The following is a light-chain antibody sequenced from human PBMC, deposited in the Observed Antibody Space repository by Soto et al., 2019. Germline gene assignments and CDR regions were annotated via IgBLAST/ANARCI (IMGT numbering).Light chain of an antibody. CDR1: QRITTY. CDR3: QRTYSTPYT. CDR2: TSG. V-gene: IGKV1-39*01. J-gene: IGKJ2*01. Sequence: IQMTQSPSSLSASLGDRVTITCRASQRITTYLNWYQQKPGNAPKLLITTSGTLQRGVPSRFSGSGSGTDFTLTITSLQREDFATYFCQRTYSTPYTFGQGTKLEIK.